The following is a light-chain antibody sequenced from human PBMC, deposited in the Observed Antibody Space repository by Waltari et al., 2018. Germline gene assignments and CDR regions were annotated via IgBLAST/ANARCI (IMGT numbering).Light chain of an antibody. V-gene: IGKV1-5*03. CDR1: ESINSW. CDR3: QQYGGSGV. J-gene: IGKJ2*01. CDR2: KAS. Sequence: DIRMTQSPSTLSASIGDRVTITCRASESINSWLAWYQQRPGEDPKLLIYKASALESGVPSRFSASGSGTEFTLTISSLQPDDFAVYFCQQYGGSGVFGQGTKLEIK.